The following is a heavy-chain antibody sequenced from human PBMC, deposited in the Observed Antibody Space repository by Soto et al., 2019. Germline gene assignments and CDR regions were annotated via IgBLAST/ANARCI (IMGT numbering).Heavy chain of an antibody. J-gene: IGHJ4*02. D-gene: IGHD3-3*01. CDR3: ADGGEWSFNFEY. Sequence: EVQLLESGGGLVQPGGSLRLSCAASGLSFSIYAMSWVRQAPGKGLEWVCGISASGENTYYADSVKGRFTISRDNSKNTLYLQMNNLRVEDKAVYYCADGGEWSFNFEYWGQGTLVTVFS. CDR2: ISASGENT. V-gene: IGHV3-23*01. CDR1: GLSFSIYA.